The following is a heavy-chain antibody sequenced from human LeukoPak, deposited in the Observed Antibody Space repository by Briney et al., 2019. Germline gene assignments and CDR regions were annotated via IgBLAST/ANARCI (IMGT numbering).Heavy chain of an antibody. CDR1: DSTFTNLW. Sequence: GGSLRLSCAASDSTFTNLWMNWIRQAPGKGLEWVGLIRTTNEGGTTDYAAPIKGRFTISRYDSRNMFHLQMNSLRTEDTAVYYCATGRGFYYEHWGQGTLVPVSS. J-gene: IGHJ4*02. CDR3: ATGRGFYYEH. D-gene: IGHD3-16*01. CDR2: IRTTNEGGTT. V-gene: IGHV3-15*07.